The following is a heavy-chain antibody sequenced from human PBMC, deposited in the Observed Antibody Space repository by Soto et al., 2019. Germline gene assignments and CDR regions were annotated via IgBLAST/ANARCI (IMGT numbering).Heavy chain of an antibody. CDR1: SGSFSGYY. Sequence: PSETLSLSCSIYSGSFSGYYWRWIRQPPGKGLEWIGEISQSGNTNYSPSLKSRVSISIDTSKKQFSLNLASVSAADTAVYYCARAPKVSGSSQTRPDFWGQGTLVTVS. V-gene: IGHV4-34*01. CDR3: ARAPKVSGSSQTRPDF. CDR2: ISQSGNT. D-gene: IGHD6-6*01. J-gene: IGHJ4*02.